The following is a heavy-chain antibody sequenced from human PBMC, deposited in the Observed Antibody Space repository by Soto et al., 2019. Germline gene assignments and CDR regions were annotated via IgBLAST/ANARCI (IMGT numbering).Heavy chain of an antibody. V-gene: IGHV3-23*01. CDR2: ISGSGGST. J-gene: IGHJ2*01. Sequence: PGGSLRLSCAASGFTFSSYAMSWVRQAPGKGLEWVSAISGSGGSTHYADTVKGRFTISRDNSKNTLYLQMNSLRAEDTAVYYCAKEGTFYDYGDYGWYFDLWGRGTLVTVSS. D-gene: IGHD4-17*01. CDR3: AKEGTFYDYGDYGWYFDL. CDR1: GFTFSSYA.